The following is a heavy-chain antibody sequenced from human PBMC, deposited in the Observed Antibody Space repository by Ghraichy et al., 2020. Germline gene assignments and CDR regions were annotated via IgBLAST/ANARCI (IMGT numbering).Heavy chain of an antibody. CDR2: IWYDGSNK. CDR3: AREGGYYDSSGYVDY. CDR1: GFTFSSYG. V-gene: IGHV3-33*01. Sequence: GSLRLSCAASGFTFSSYGMHWVRQAPGKGLEWVAVIWYDGSNKYYADSVKGRFTISRDNSKNTLYLQMNSLRAEDTAVYYCAREGGYYDSSGYVDYWGQGTLVTVSS. D-gene: IGHD3-22*01. J-gene: IGHJ4*02.